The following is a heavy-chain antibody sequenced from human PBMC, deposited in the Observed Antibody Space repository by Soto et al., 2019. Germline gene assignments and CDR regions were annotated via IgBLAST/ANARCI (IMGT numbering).Heavy chain of an antibody. J-gene: IGHJ4*02. CDR2: ISAYNGNT. V-gene: IGHV1-18*01. Sequence: QVQLVQSGAEVQKPGASVKVSCKASGYTFTSYGISWVRQAPGQGLEWMGWISAYNGNTNYAQKLQGRVTMTTDTSTSTAYMELRSLRSDDTAVYYCARVDVDIVATIRTFDYWGQGTLVTVSS. D-gene: IGHD5-12*01. CDR3: ARVDVDIVATIRTFDY. CDR1: GYTFTSYG.